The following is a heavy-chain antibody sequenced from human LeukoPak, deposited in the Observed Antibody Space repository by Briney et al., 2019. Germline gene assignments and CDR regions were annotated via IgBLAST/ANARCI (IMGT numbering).Heavy chain of an antibody. D-gene: IGHD6-13*01. Sequence: GGSLRLSCAASGFTFSTYAMSWVRQAPGKGLECVSGLSGSGDTTYHAASVKGRFTISRDNSKNTLYLQMNSLRAEDTAVYYCSRDRSDNTTWYVGSHWGQGILVTVSS. J-gene: IGHJ4*02. CDR3: SRDRSDNTTWYVGSH. CDR1: GFTFSTYA. CDR2: LSGSGDTT. V-gene: IGHV3-23*01.